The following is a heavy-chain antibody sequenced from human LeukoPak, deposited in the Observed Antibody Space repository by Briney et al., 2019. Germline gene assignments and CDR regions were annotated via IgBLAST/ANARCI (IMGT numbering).Heavy chain of an antibody. CDR3: AKALPYGDLAVY. D-gene: IGHD4-17*01. V-gene: IGHV1-69*05. Sequence: SVKVSCKASGVTFSSYAISWVRQAPGQGLKRMGRIIPIFGTANYAQKFQGRVTITTDESTSTAYMELSNQRSDDTAEYYCAKALPYGDLAVYCGKGALVTVTS. CDR2: IIPIFGTA. J-gene: IGHJ4*02. CDR1: GVTFSSYA.